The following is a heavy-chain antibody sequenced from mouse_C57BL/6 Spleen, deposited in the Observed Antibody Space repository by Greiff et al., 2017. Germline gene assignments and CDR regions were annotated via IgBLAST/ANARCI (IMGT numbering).Heavy chain of an antibody. CDR1: GYTFTSYW. CDR2: IYPGSGST. V-gene: IGHV1-55*01. CDR3: ARYFSASLLPSY. Sequence: VQLQQSGAELVKPGASVKMSCKASGYTFTSYWITWVKQRPGQGLEWIGDIYPGSGSTNYNEKFKSKATLTVDTSSSTAYMQLSSLTSEDSAVYYCARYFSASLLPSYWGQGTLVTVSA. D-gene: IGHD6-1*01. J-gene: IGHJ3*01.